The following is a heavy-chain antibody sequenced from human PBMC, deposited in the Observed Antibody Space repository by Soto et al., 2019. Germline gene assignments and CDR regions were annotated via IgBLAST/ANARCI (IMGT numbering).Heavy chain of an antibody. CDR1: GYTFTSYG. Sequence: QVQLVQSGAEVKKPGASVKVSCKASGYTFTSYGISWVRQAPGQGLEWMGWISAYNGNTNYAQKLQGRVTMTTDTSTSTAYMELRSLRSDDTAVYYCARDTVEVGVVIIRYYYYGMDVWGQGSTVTVSS. CDR2: ISAYNGNT. V-gene: IGHV1-18*01. CDR3: ARDTVEVGVVIIRYYYYGMDV. D-gene: IGHD3-3*01. J-gene: IGHJ6*02.